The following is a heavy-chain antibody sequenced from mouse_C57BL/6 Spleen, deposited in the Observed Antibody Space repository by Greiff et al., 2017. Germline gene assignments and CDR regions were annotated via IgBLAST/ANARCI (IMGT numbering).Heavy chain of an antibody. J-gene: IGHJ3*01. Sequence: QVQLKQSGAELVRPGTSVKVSCKASGYAFTNYLIEWVKQRPGQGLEWIGVINPGSGGTNYTEKFKGKVTLTADKSSSTAYMQLSSLTSEDSAVYFCASLLLFAYWGQGTLVTVSA. CDR2: INPGSGGT. D-gene: IGHD1-1*01. V-gene: IGHV1-54*01. CDR3: ASLLLFAY. CDR1: GYAFTNYL.